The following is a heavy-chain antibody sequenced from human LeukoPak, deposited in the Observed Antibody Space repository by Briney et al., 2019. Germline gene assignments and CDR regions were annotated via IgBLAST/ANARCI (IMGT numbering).Heavy chain of an antibody. CDR2: IYYSGST. V-gene: IGHV4-59*12. D-gene: IGHD6-19*01. J-gene: IGHJ5*02. Sequence: SETLSLTCTVSGGSISSYYWSWIRQPPGKGLEWIGYIYYSGSTNYNPSLKSRVTISVDTSKNQFSLKLSSVTAADTAVYYCAGYSGWYVRGWFDPWGQGTLVTVSS. CDR1: GGSISSYY. CDR3: AGYSGWYVRGWFDP.